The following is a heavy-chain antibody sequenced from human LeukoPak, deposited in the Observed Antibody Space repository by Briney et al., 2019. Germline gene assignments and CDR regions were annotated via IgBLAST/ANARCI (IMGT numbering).Heavy chain of an antibody. CDR3: ARATRIAAAEFFFDY. Sequence: PGGSLRLSCAASGLTVSSNYMTWVRQAPGKGLKWVSLIYTGGSAYYADSVKGRFTISRDNSKNTLYLQMYSLRAEDTAVYYCARATRIAAAEFFFDYWGQGTLVTVSS. CDR2: IYTGGSA. CDR1: GLTVSSNY. J-gene: IGHJ4*02. D-gene: IGHD6-13*01. V-gene: IGHV3-53*01.